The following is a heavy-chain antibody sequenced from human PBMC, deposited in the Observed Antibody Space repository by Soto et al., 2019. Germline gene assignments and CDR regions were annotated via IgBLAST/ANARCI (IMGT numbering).Heavy chain of an antibody. CDR3: AKARCSTTNCYVPDY. CDR2: ISGSGGSP. Sequence: EVQLLESGGGLVQPGGSLRLSCAASGFTFSTYTMSWVRQAPGKGLEWVSVISGSGGSPSYADSVQGRFTISRDNPKNTLYLQMSSLRVDDTAMYYCAKARCSTTNCYVPDYWGQGTLVTVSS. J-gene: IGHJ4*02. CDR1: GFTFSTYT. D-gene: IGHD2-2*01. V-gene: IGHV3-23*01.